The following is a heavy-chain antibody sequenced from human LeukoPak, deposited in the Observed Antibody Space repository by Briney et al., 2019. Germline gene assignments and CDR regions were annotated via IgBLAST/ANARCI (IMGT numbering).Heavy chain of an antibody. CDR2: INPNSGGT. Sequence: GASVKVSCKASGYTFTCYYMHWVRQAPGQGLEWMGWINPNSGGTNYAQKFQGRVTMTRDTSISTAYMELSRLRSDDTAVYYCARVGHYYDSSGYGAVDYWGQGTLVTVSS. J-gene: IGHJ4*02. V-gene: IGHV1-2*02. CDR3: ARVGHYYDSSGYGAVDY. CDR1: GYTFTCYY. D-gene: IGHD3-22*01.